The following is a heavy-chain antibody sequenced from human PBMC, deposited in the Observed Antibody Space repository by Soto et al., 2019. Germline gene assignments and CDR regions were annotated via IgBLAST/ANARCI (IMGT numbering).Heavy chain of an antibody. CDR2: IYPRDSDT. D-gene: IGHD5-12*01. CDR3: VRHHIVATPRGWFDP. CDR1: GYSITSDW. Sequence: EVQLVQSGAEVKKPGESLKISCKASGYSITSDWVGWVRQMPGKGLEWMGIIYPRDSDTRYSPSFEGQVTISADKTTNTAYLQWSSLKASDTAIYYCVRHHIVATPRGWFDPWGQGTLVTVSS. V-gene: IGHV5-51*01. J-gene: IGHJ5*02.